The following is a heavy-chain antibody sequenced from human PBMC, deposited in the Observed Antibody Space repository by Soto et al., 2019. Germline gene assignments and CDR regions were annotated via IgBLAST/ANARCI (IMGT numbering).Heavy chain of an antibody. CDR2: IYTSGST. CDR1: GGSISSYY. D-gene: IGHD2-21*02. CDR3: ARDWVVTAIPGYYYYGMDV. V-gene: IGHV4-4*07. J-gene: IGHJ6*02. Sequence: SETLSLTCTVSGGSISSYYWSWIRQPAGKGLEWIGRIYTSGSTNYNPSLKSRVTMSVDTSKNQFSLKLSSVTAADTAVYYCARDWVVTAIPGYYYYGMDVWGQGTTVTVS.